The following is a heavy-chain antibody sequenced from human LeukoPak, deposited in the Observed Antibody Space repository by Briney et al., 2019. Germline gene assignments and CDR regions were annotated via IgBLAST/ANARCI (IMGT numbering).Heavy chain of an antibody. V-gene: IGHV1-69*13. CDR2: IVPIFGTA. D-gene: IGHD6-19*01. CDR1: GGTFSSYA. Sequence: SVKVSCKASGGTFSSYAISWVRQAPGQGLEWMGGIVPIFGTANYAQKSQGRVTITADESTSTAYMELSSLRSEDTAVYYCARSRSRGQWLTGTWGQGTLVTVSS. J-gene: IGHJ5*02. CDR3: ARSRSRGQWLTGT.